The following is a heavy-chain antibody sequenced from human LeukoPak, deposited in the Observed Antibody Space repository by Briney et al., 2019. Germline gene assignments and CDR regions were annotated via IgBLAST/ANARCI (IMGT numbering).Heavy chain of an antibody. CDR3: ARERAYDWNDY. CDR2: INHSGSP. CDR1: GGSFSGSY. Sequence: SETLSLTCAVYGGSFSGSYWSWIRQPPGKGLEWIGEINHSGSPNYNPSLKSRVTISLDTSKNQLSLKLSSVTAADTAVYYCARERAYDWNDYWGQGTLVTVSS. D-gene: IGHD5-12*01. J-gene: IGHJ4*02. V-gene: IGHV4-34*01.